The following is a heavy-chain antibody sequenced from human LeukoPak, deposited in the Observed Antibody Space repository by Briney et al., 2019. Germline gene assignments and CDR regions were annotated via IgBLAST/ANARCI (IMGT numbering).Heavy chain of an antibody. D-gene: IGHD2-21*02. CDR1: GGSIKSSTDY. V-gene: IGHV4-39*01. J-gene: IGHJ4*02. Sequence: SETLSLTCTVSGGSIKSSTDYFWGWIRQPPGKGLEWIGSIFYSGSTYYNPSLKSRVTMSVDTSKNQFSLTLSSVTAADTAVYYCARRDDFNAYWGQGTLVTASS. CDR2: IFYSGST. CDR3: ARRDDFNAY.